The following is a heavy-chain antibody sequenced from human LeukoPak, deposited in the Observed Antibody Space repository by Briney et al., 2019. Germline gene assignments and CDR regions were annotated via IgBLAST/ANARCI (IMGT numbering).Heavy chain of an antibody. V-gene: IGHV1-69*13. Sequence: SVKVSCKASGGTFSSYAISWVRQAPGQGLEWMGGIIPIFGTANYAQKFQGRVTITADESTSTAYMELSSLRSEDTAVYYYARESPYYDSSGYYSGHFDYWGQGTLVTVSS. CDR1: GGTFSSYA. J-gene: IGHJ4*02. CDR3: ARESPYYDSSGYYSGHFDY. CDR2: IIPIFGTA. D-gene: IGHD3-22*01.